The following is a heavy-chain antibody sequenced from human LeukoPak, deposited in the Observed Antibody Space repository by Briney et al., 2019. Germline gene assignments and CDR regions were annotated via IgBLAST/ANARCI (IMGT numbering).Heavy chain of an antibody. CDR2: IYYSGST. J-gene: IGHJ5*02. D-gene: IGHD1-26*01. V-gene: IGHV4-59*01. CDR1: GGSINNYY. CDR3: ARSPNSGTPVRFDP. Sequence: SETLSLTCTVSGGSINNYYWSWIRQPPGKGLEWIGYIYYSGSTNYNPSLQSRVTISVDTSKNQFSLKLSSVTAADTAVYYCARSPNSGTPVRFDPWGQGTLVTVSS.